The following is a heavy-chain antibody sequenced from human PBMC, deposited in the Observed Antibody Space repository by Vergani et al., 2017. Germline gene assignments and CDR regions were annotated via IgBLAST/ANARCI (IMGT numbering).Heavy chain of an antibody. CDR3: ARDSGVLRFDP. J-gene: IGHJ5*02. CDR1: GGSFSGYY. Sequence: QVQLQQWGAGLLKPSETLSLTCAVYGGSFSGYYWSWTRQPPGKGLEWIGEINHSGSTNYNPSLKSRVTMSLDTSKNQFSLKLSSVTAADTAVFYCARDSGVLRFDPWGQGTLVTVSS. CDR2: INHSGST. D-gene: IGHD2-21*01. V-gene: IGHV4-34*01.